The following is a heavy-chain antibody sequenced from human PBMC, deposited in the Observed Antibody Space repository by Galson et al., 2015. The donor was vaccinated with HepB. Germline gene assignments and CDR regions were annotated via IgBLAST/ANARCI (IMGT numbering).Heavy chain of an antibody. CDR2: INGGNGNT. V-gene: IGHV1-3*01. Sequence: SVKVSCKASGYIFTSYAVHWVRQAPGQRLEWMGWINGGNGNTKYIQKLHGRVTITRDTAATTAYMELSSLTSDDTAVYYCARGIAAAGKGPRPGSYYYHMDVWGKGTTVTVSS. CDR3: ARGIAAAGKGPRPGSYYYHMDV. D-gene: IGHD6-13*01. CDR1: GYIFTSYA. J-gene: IGHJ6*03.